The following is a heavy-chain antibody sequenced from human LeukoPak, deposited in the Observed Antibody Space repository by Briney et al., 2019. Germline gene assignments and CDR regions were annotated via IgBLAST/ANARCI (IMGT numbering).Heavy chain of an antibody. V-gene: IGHV4-59*01. CDR2: IYYSGST. D-gene: IGHD6-13*01. J-gene: IGHJ4*02. CDR1: GGSISSYF. Sequence: PSETLSLTCTVSGGSISSYFWSWIRQPPGKGLEWIGYIYYSGSTNYNPSLKSRVTISVDTSKNQFSLKLSSVTAADTAVYYCARFRQLVSFDYWGQGTLVTVSS. CDR3: ARFRQLVSFDY.